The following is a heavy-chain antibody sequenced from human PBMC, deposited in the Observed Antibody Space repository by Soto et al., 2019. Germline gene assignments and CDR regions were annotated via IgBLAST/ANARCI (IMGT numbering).Heavy chain of an antibody. CDR2: IIPILGIA. J-gene: IGHJ3*02. Sequence: QVQLVQSGAEVKKPGSSVKVSCKASGGTFSSYTISWVRQAPGQGLEWMGRIIPILGIANYAQKFQGRVTINADKSTRTAYMELSSLRSEDTAVYYCATPGIAAYDAFDIWGQGTMVTVSS. D-gene: IGHD6-13*01. V-gene: IGHV1-69*02. CDR3: ATPGIAAYDAFDI. CDR1: GGTFSSYT.